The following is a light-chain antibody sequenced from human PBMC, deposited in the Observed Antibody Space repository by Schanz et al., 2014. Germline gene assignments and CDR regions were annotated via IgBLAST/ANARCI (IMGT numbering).Light chain of an antibody. J-gene: IGKJ2*01. Sequence: EIVLTQSPATLSLSPGERATLSCRASQSVSSYLAWYQQKPGQAPRLLIHYASARATGTPDRFSGSGSGTDFTLTISSLEPEDFAVYYCQQRFIWPTFGQGTKLEIK. CDR1: QSVSSY. V-gene: IGKV3-11*01. CDR2: YAS. CDR3: QQRFIWPT.